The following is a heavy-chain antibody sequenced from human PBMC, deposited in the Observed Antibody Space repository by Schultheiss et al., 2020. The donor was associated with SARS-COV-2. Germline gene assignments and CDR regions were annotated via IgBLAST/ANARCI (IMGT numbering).Heavy chain of an antibody. V-gene: IGHV3-30*03. CDR1: GFTFSSYG. J-gene: IGHJ6*02. CDR3: ARDHDSSGWYYYYGMDV. Sequence: GESLKISCAASGFTFSSYGMHWVRQAPGKGLEWVAVISYDGSNKYYADSVKGRFTISRDNSKNTLYLQMNSLRAEDTAVYYCARDHDSSGWYYYYGMDVWGQGTTVTVSS. CDR2: ISYDGSNK. D-gene: IGHD6-19*01.